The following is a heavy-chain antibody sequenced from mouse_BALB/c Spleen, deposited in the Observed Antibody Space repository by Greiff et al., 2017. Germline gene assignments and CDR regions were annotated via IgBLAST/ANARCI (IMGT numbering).Heavy chain of an antibody. CDR2: ISNLAYSI. J-gene: IGHJ4*01. V-gene: IGHV5-15*02. Sequence: EVQVVESGGGLVQPGGSRKLSCAASGFTFSDYGMAWVRQAPGKGPEWVAFISNLAYSIYYADTVTGRFTISRENAKNTLYLEMSSLRSEDTAMYYCARAGTVEVRAMDYWGQGTSVTVSS. CDR1: GFTFSDYG. D-gene: IGHD1-1*01. CDR3: ARAGTVEVRAMDY.